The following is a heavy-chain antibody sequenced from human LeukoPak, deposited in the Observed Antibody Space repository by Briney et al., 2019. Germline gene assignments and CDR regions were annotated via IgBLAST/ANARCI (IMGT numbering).Heavy chain of an antibody. V-gene: IGHV1-46*01. CDR1: GYIFTSYY. D-gene: IGHD3-22*01. J-gene: IGHJ4*02. Sequence: ASVKVSCKAFGYIFTSYYMHWVRQAPGQGLEWMAIINPTGGTTAYAQKFQGRVTVTRDTSTSTVYMELSSLRSEDTAVYYCARSGGYYFYYFDYWGQGTLVTVSS. CDR2: INPTGGTT. CDR3: ARSGGYYFYYFDY.